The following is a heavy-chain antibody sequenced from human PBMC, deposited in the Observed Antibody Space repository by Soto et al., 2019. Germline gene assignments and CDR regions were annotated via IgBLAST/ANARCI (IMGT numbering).Heavy chain of an antibody. V-gene: IGHV4-61*01. CDR2: IYYSGST. CDR1: GGSVNSGSYY. D-gene: IGHD2-15*01. CDR3: ARDRGVVTTRRLRDAFDI. J-gene: IGHJ3*02. Sequence: QVQLQESGPGLVKPSETLSLTCTVSGGSVNSGSYYWSWIRQPPGKGLEWIGYIYYSGSTNYNPSLRSRVTISVDTYKNQFSLKLSSVTAADTAVYYCARDRGVVTTRRLRDAFDIWGQGTMVTVSS.